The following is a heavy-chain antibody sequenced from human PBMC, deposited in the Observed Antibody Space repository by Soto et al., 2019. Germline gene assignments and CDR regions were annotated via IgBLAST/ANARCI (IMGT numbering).Heavy chain of an antibody. CDR3: ARLTVPGADYYYGMDV. V-gene: IGHV5-10-1*01. J-gene: IGHJ6*02. CDR1: GYSFTSYW. CDR2: IDPSDSYT. Sequence: PGESLKISCKGSGYSFTSYWISWVRQMPGKGLEWMGRIDPSDSYTNYSPSFQGHVTISADKSISTAYLQWSSLKASDTAMYYCARLTVPGADYYYGMDVWGQGTTVTVSS. D-gene: IGHD3-10*01.